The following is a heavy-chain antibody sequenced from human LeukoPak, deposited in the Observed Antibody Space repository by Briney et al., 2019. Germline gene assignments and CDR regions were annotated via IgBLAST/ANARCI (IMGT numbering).Heavy chain of an antibody. J-gene: IGHJ4*02. CDR2: INHSGST. Sequence: SETLSLTCAVYGESFSDYYWSWIRQPPGKGLEWIGEINHSGSTNYSPSLKSRVTISVDTSKNQFSLKLSSVTAADTAVYYCAGPDRRRVRGQVFDYWGQGTLVTVSS. D-gene: IGHD3-10*01. CDR1: GESFSDYY. CDR3: AGPDRRRVRGQVFDY. V-gene: IGHV4-34*01.